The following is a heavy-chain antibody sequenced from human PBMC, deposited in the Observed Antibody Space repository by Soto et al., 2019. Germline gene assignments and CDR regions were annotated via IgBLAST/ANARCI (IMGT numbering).Heavy chain of an antibody. Sequence: QVPLVQSGAEVKKPGASVKVSCKASGYTFTTYGISWVRQAPGQGLEGMGWISAYNDYTIYAQKLQGRVTKTTDTSTSIAYMELRSLRSDDTAVYYCGREYCSGGSCYSPDYWGQGTLVTVSS. CDR2: ISAYNDYT. CDR1: GYTFTTYG. D-gene: IGHD2-15*01. J-gene: IGHJ4*02. V-gene: IGHV1-18*01. CDR3: GREYCSGGSCYSPDY.